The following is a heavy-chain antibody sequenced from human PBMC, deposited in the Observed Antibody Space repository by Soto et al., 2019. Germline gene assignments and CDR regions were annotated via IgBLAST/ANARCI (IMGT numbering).Heavy chain of an antibody. CDR3: ARDPHEYWTSYWFDP. CDR2: VRAYDGKK. V-gene: IGHV1-18*01. D-gene: IGHD3-3*01. J-gene: IGHJ5*02. CDR1: CYNFNNYG. Sequence: GAPGKGSCKASCYNFNNYGINRGRPAPGQGGEVMGGVRAYDGKKTYAEKFQGRVTRTTDAATSTAYMELRSLRSDDTAVYYCARDPHEYWTSYWFDPWGQGTLVTVSS.